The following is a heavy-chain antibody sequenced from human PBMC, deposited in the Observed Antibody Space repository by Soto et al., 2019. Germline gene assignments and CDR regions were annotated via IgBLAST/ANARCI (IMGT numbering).Heavy chain of an antibody. D-gene: IGHD2-21*02. J-gene: IGHJ6*02. V-gene: IGHV1-2*04. CDR1: GYTFTGYY. Sequence: ASVKVSCTAAGYTFTGYYMHWVRRAPGQGLEWMGWINPNSGGTNDAQKFQGWVTMTRDTSISTAYMELSRLRSADTAVYDPSRDGLLVGDSDRPGGYYACRMDVWG. CDR3: SRDGLLVGDSDRPGGYYACRMDV. CDR2: INPNSGGT.